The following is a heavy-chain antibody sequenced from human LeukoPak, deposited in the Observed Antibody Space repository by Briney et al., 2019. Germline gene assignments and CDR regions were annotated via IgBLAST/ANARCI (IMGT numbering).Heavy chain of an antibody. CDR2: INHSGST. V-gene: IGHV4-30-2*01. D-gene: IGHD5-18*01. J-gene: IGHJ4*02. Sequence: SETLSLTCAVSGGSISSGGYSWSWIRQPPGKGLEWIGEINHSGSTNYNPSLKSRVTISVDTSKNQFSLKLSSVTAADTAVYYCARSRGYSYGLRYWGQGTLVTVSS. CDR3: ARSRGYSYGLRY. CDR1: GGSISSGGYS.